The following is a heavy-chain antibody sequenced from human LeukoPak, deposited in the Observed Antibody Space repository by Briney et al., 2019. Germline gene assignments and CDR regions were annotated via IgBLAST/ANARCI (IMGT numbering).Heavy chain of an antibody. D-gene: IGHD2-2*01. CDR3: ARTSEGYCRSTRCWAYYYYMDV. CDR1: GGSINSYY. V-gene: IGHV4-59*01. CDR2: IYYIGST. Sequence: SETLSLTCTVSGGSINSYYWSWIRQPPGKGLECIGYIYYIGSTNYNPSLKSRVTISVDTSKNQFSLRVSSVTAADTAVYYCARTSEGYCRSTRCWAYYYYMDVWGKGTTVTISS. J-gene: IGHJ6*03.